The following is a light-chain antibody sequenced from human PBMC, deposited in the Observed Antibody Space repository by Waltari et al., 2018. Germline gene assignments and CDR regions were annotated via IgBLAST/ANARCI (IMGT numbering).Light chain of an antibody. CDR1: SSDIGSYHF. CDR2: DVH. J-gene: IGLJ1*01. Sequence: QSALTQPRSVSGSPGQSVTISCTGTSSDIGSYHFASWYQQQSGKAPKVIIYDVHERPSGVPDRFSGSRSGNTASLTISRLQADDEGEYYCCAYAGSNIFVFGVGTQLTVL. CDR3: CAYAGSNIFV. V-gene: IGLV2-11*01.